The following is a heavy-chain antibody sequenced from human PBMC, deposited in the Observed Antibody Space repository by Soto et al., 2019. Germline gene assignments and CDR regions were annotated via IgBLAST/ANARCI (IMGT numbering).Heavy chain of an antibody. D-gene: IGHD6-19*01. CDR3: ARGASAVAGTWYFDL. CDR2: IIPIFGTA. CDR1: GGTFSSYA. J-gene: IGHJ2*01. V-gene: IGHV1-69*01. Sequence: QVQLVQSGAEVKKPGSSVKVSCKASGGTFSSYAISWVRQAPGQGLEWMGGIIPIFGTANYAQKFQGRVTITADESTSTAYMERSSLRSEETAVYYCARGASAVAGTWYFDLWGRGPLVTVSS.